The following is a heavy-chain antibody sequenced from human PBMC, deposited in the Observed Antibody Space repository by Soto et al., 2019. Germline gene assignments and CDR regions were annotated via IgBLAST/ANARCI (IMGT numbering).Heavy chain of an antibody. Sequence: QVRLQESGPGLVKPSQTLSLTCTVSGDSISSGDHYWSWIRQPPGKGLEWIGYIYYSGSYYYNPSLKSRLTISVDTSKNQFSLNLRSVTAADTAVYYCARARRVAATRIGLPNLDFWGQGTLVPVSS. D-gene: IGHD1-26*01. CDR1: GDSISSGDHY. V-gene: IGHV4-30-4*01. J-gene: IGHJ4*02. CDR3: ARARRVAATRIGLPNLDF. CDR2: IYYSGSY.